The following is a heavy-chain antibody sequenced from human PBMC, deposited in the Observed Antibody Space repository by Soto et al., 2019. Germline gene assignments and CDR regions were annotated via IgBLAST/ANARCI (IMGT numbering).Heavy chain of an antibody. Sequence: SETLSLTCTVSGGSISSGDYYWGWIRQPPGKGLEWIAYIHYSGSTYYNPSLKSRVSISVDTSKNQFSLKLSSVTAADTAVYYCARVWGGAFDIWGQGTMVTVSS. CDR1: GGSISSGDYY. CDR2: IHYSGST. V-gene: IGHV4-30-4*01. D-gene: IGHD3-10*01. CDR3: ARVWGGAFDI. J-gene: IGHJ3*02.